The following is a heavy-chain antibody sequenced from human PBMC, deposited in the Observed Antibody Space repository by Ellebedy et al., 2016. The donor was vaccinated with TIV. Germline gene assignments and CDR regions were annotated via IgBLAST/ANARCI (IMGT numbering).Heavy chain of an antibody. CDR2: FNPSGGST. D-gene: IGHD3-10*01. V-gene: IGHV1-46*01. CDR1: GYTFTRYY. CDR3: ARSTVRGKYYFDY. J-gene: IGHJ4*02. Sequence: AASVKVSCKASGYTFTRYYMHWVRQPPGLGLEWMGIFNPSGGSTSYAQKLQGRITVTRDTSTSTLYLELSSLRSEDTAVYYCARSTVRGKYYFDYWGQGTLVTVSS.